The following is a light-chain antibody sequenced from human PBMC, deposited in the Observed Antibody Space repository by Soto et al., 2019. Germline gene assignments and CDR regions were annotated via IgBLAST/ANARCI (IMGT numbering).Light chain of an antibody. CDR3: AAWDDSLTGRGV. J-gene: IGLJ2*01. V-gene: IGLV1-47*01. Sequence: QSVLTQPPSASGTPGQRVNISCSGSSSNIGSNYVYWYQQLPGTAPKLLIYKNNQRPSGVPDRFSGSKSGTSASLAISGLRSEDEADYYCAAWDDSLTGRGVFGGGTKLTVL. CDR1: SSNIGSNY. CDR2: KNN.